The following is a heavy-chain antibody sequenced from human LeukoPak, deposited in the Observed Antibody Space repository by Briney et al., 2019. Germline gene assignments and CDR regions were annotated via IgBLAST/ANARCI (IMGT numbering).Heavy chain of an antibody. CDR1: GGSFSGYY. Sequence: SETLSLTCAVYGGSFSGYYWSWIRQPPGKGLEWIGEINHSGSTNYNTSHKSRVTIAVDTSKNQFSLKLSSVTAADTAVYYCARATPNYYDSSGYTYYCDCWGQGTLVTVSS. CDR2: INHSGST. D-gene: IGHD3-22*01. CDR3: ARATPNYYDSSGYTYYCDC. J-gene: IGHJ4*02. V-gene: IGHV4-34*01.